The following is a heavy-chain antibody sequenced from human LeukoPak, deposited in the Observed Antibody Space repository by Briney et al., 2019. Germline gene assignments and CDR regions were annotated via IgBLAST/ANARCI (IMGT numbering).Heavy chain of an antibody. CDR2: INPNSGGT. V-gene: IGHV1-2*02. J-gene: IGHJ6*03. D-gene: IGHD6-19*01. CDR3: ARDGSFGSGWYYYYYYMDV. Sequence: ALVTVSCNTSGYTFTTYGLTWVRQAPGQGLEWMGWINPNSGGTNYAQKFQGRVTMTRDTSISTAYMELSRLRSDDTAVYYCARDGSFGSGWYYYYYYMDVWGKGTTVTVSS. CDR1: GYTFTTYG.